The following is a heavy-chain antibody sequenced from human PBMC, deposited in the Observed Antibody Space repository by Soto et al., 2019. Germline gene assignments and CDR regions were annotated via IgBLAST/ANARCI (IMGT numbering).Heavy chain of an antibody. CDR3: AKVSTYYYDSSGYNDY. CDR2: ISGSGGST. Sequence: GGSLRLSCAASGFTFSSYAMSWVRQAPGKGLEWVSAISGSGGSTYYADSVKGRFTISRYNSKNTLYLQMNSLRAEDTAVYYCAKVSTYYYDSSGYNDYWGQGTLVTVSS. D-gene: IGHD3-22*01. J-gene: IGHJ4*02. V-gene: IGHV3-23*01. CDR1: GFTFSSYA.